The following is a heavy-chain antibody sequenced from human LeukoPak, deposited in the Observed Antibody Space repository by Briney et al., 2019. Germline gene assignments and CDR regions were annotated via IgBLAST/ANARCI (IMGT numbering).Heavy chain of an antibody. CDR3: ARDHYYGSAGDYYMDV. V-gene: IGHV4-61*01. D-gene: IGHD3-10*01. CDR1: GGSISSKNDY. Sequence: TASETLSLTCTVSGGSISSKNDYWGWLRQPPGKGLEWIGYIYYSGSTNYNPSLKSRVTISVDTSKNQFSLKLSSVTAADTAVYYCARDHYYGSAGDYYMDVWGKGTTVTISS. CDR2: IYYSGST. J-gene: IGHJ6*03.